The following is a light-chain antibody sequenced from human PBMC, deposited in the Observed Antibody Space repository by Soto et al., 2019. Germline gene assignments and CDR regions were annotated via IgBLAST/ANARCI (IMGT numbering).Light chain of an antibody. CDR3: SSYTGSGTVV. CDR1: CSDVGAYNY. J-gene: IGLJ2*01. V-gene: IGLV2-14*01. CDR2: EVT. Sequence: QSSLTQPASVSGSPGQSITISCTGTCSDVGAYNYVSWYQHHPGKAPKLMIYEVTNRPAGVSDRFSGSKSGNTASLTISGLQAEDEADYYCSSYTGSGTVVFGGGTKLTVL.